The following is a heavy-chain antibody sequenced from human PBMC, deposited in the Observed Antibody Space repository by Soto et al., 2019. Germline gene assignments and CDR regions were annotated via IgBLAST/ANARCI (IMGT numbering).Heavy chain of an antibody. CDR3: ASVDYDTNSYYYYGMDV. J-gene: IGHJ6*02. CDR1: GYSFTSYW. CDR2: IDPSDSYT. D-gene: IGHD3-9*01. Sequence: GESLKISCKGSGYSFTSYWISWVRQMPGKGLEWMGRIDPSDSYTNYSPSFQGHVTISADKSISTAYLQWSSLKASDTAMYYCASVDYDTNSYYYYGMDVWGQGTTVTVSS. V-gene: IGHV5-10-1*01.